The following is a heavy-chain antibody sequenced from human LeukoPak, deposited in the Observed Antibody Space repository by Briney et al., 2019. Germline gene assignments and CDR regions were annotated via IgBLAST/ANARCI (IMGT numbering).Heavy chain of an antibody. V-gene: IGHV4-39*01. Sequence: SETLSLTCTVSGGSISSSSYYWGWIRQPPGKGLEWIGSIYYSGSTYYNPSLKSRVTISVDTSKNQFSLKLSSVTAADTAVYYCARRREAFGYYYYYGMDVWGKGTTVTVSS. CDR2: IYYSGST. J-gene: IGHJ6*04. CDR3: ARRREAFGYYYYYGMDV. CDR1: GGSISSSSYY. D-gene: IGHD1-26*01.